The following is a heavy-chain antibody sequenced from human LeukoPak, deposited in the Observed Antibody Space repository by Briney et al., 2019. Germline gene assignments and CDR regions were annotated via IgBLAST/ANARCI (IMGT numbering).Heavy chain of an antibody. CDR1: GFTFSTYA. J-gene: IGHJ3*02. CDR3: ARETREAGSGDHQTDAFDI. CDR2: ISGNGGNT. D-gene: IGHD2-15*01. V-gene: IGHV3-23*01. Sequence: GGSLRLSCAASGFTFSTYAMSWVRQAPGKGLEWVSGISGNGGNTYYADSVKGRFTISRDNAKNTLYLQMNSLRVEDTALYYCARETREAGSGDHQTDAFDIWGQGTMVSVSS.